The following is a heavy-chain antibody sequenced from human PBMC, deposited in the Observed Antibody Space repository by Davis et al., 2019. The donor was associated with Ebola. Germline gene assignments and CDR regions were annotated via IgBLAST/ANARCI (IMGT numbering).Heavy chain of an antibody. CDR1: GFNFSTYG. J-gene: IGHJ4*02. CDR3: AREWGASGSYPDY. Sequence: PGGSLRLSCAASGFNFSTYGMHWVRQAPGKGLEWVALIWSNGRNTFYAESVTGRFTISRDNSKNTLFLQINNLRAEDTAVYYCAREWGASGSYPDYWGQGTLVTVSS. V-gene: IGHV3-33*01. D-gene: IGHD1-26*01. CDR2: IWSNGRNT.